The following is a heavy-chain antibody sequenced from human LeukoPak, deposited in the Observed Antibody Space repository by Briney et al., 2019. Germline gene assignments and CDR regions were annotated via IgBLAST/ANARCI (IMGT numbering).Heavy chain of an antibody. J-gene: IGHJ4*02. Sequence: SETLSLTCTVSGGSISSYYWSWIRQPPGKGLEWIGYIYYCGSTNYNPSLKSRVTISVDTPKNQFSLKLSSVTAADTAVYYCARGASGYDGGFDYWGQGTLVTVSS. CDR3: ARGASGYDGGFDY. V-gene: IGHV4-59*12. D-gene: IGHD5-12*01. CDR2: IYYCGST. CDR1: GGSISSYY.